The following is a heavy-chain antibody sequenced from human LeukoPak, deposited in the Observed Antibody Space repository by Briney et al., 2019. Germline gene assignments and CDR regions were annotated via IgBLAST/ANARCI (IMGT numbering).Heavy chain of an antibody. Sequence: PGGSLRLSCAASGFTFSSYAMSWVRQAPGKGLEWVSAISGNGGNTYYADSVKGRFTISRDNSKNTLYLQVNSLRAEDTAVYYCAKGACYGSGSYPPGWFDPWGQGTLVTVSS. CDR1: GFTFSSYA. CDR3: AKGACYGSGSYPPGWFDP. V-gene: IGHV3-23*01. D-gene: IGHD3-10*01. J-gene: IGHJ5*02. CDR2: ISGNGGNT.